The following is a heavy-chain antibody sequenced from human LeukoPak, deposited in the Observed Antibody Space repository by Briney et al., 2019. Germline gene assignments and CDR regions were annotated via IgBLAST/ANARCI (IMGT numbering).Heavy chain of an antibody. J-gene: IGHJ3*02. Sequence: ASVKVSCKVSEYTLTELSMHWVRQAPGKGLEWMGGFDPEDGETIYAQKFQGRVTMTEDTSTDTAYMELSSLRSEDTAVYYCATDSLRNDAFDIWGQGTMVTVSS. CDR2: FDPEDGET. CDR1: EYTLTELS. V-gene: IGHV1-24*01. CDR3: ATDSLRNDAFDI. D-gene: IGHD4-17*01.